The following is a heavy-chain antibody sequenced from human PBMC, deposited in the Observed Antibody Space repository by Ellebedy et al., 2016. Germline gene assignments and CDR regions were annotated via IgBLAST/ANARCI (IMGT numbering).Heavy chain of an antibody. CDR3: GRGAGD. D-gene: IGHD6-19*01. J-gene: IGHJ4*02. CDR1: GFTFSSYS. V-gene: IGHV3-72*01. Sequence: GGSLRLSCAASGFTFSSYSMNWVRQAPGKGLEWVARIRDKPNNYTTEYAASVKGRFTISGDDSENSLFLQMNSLKTEDTAVYYCGRGAGDWGQGTLVTVSS. CDR2: IRDKPNNYTT.